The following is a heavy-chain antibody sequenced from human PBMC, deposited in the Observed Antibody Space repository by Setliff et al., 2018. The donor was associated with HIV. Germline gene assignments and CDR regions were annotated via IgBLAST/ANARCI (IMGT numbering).Heavy chain of an antibody. CDR1: GFTLNELS. J-gene: IGHJ5*02. D-gene: IGHD6-19*01. CDR2: FDPEAGEI. Sequence: ASVKVSCKISGFTLNELSIQWVRQAPAKGLEWMGGFDPEAGEIIYAQKFQGRVTMAEDTSTDTAYMDLSSLRSEDTAVYYCATHPPYRSAWYMRSWGQGTLVTVSS. CDR3: ATHPPYRSAWYMRS. V-gene: IGHV1-24*01.